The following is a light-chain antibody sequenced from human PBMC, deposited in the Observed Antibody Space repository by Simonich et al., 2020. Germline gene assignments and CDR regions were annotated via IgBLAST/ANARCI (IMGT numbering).Light chain of an antibody. CDR2: STN. J-gene: IGLJ3*02. V-gene: IGLV8-61*01. CDR3: VLYMGSGIWV. CDR1: SGSVSTSYY. Sequence: QTVVTQEPSFSVSPGGTVTLTCGLSSGSVSTSYYPSWYQQTPGQAPRTLIYSTNTRSSGVPDRFPGSIPGNKAALTITGAQADDESDYYCVLYMGSGIWVFGGGTKLTVL.